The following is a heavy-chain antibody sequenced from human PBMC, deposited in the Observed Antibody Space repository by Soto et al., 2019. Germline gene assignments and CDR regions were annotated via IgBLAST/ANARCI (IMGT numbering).Heavy chain of an antibody. J-gene: IGHJ4*02. CDR3: AKDQYSSGWYQNY. V-gene: IGHV3-23*01. Sequence: EVQLLESGGGLVQPGGSLRLSCAASGFTFSSYAMSWVRQAPGKGLEWVSAISGSGGSTYYADSVKGRFTISRDNSKNTMYLQMNSLRAEDTAVYYCAKDQYSSGWYQNYWGQGTLVTVSS. CDR1: GFTFSSYA. D-gene: IGHD6-19*01. CDR2: ISGSGGST.